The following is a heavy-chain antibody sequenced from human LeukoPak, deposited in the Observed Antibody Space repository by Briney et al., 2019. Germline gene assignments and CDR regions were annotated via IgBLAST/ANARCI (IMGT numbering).Heavy chain of an antibody. J-gene: IGHJ6*03. V-gene: IGHV1-46*01. D-gene: IGHD3-10*01. Sequence: AASVKVSCKASDYPFTNFGVSWVRQAPGQGLEWMGIINPSGGSTSYAQKFQGRVTMTRDTSTSTVYMELSSLRSEDTAVYYCARGWGTYYYGSGSYPPRYYYYMDVWGKGTTVTISS. CDR2: INPSGGST. CDR1: DYPFTNFG. CDR3: ARGWGTYYYGSGSYPPRYYYYMDV.